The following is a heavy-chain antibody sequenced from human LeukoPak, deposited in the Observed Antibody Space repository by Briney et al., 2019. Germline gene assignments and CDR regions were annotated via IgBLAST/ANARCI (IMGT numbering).Heavy chain of an antibody. V-gene: IGHV4-59*08. CDR2: IRNSGST. Sequence: SETLSLTCTVSGCSISGYCWSWIRQPPGKGLEWIGDIRNSGSTDYNPSLKSRVTISEDTSKNQFSLKLSSVTAADTAVYYCARLIRAGHWYFDLWGRGTRVTVSS. CDR3: ARLIRAGHWYFDL. J-gene: IGHJ2*01. D-gene: IGHD6-13*01. CDR1: GCSISGYC.